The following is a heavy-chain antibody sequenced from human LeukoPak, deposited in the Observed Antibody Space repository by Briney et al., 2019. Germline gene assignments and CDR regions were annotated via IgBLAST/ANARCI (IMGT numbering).Heavy chain of an antibody. CDR1: GFTFSSYG. J-gene: IGHJ4*02. Sequence: GGSLRLSCAASGFTFSSYGMHWVRQAPGKGLEWVVFIRYDGSNKYYADSVKGRFTISRDNSKNTLYLQMNSLRAEDTAVYYCAKDQGAYYYDSSGDVFDYWGQGTLVTVSS. V-gene: IGHV3-30*02. CDR3: AKDQGAYYYDSSGDVFDY. CDR2: IRYDGSNK. D-gene: IGHD3-22*01.